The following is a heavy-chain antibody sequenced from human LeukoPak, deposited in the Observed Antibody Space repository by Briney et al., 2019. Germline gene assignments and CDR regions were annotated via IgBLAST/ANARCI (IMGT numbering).Heavy chain of an antibody. CDR2: TYSGGNT. J-gene: IGHJ5*02. CDR1: GFTVSSNY. Sequence: GGSLRLSCAASGFTVSSNYMSWVRQAPGKGLEWVSVTYSGGNTYYTDSVKGRFTISRDNSKNTLYLQMNSLRAEDTAVYYCARAPGYNWFDPWGQGILVTVSS. V-gene: IGHV3-53*01. D-gene: IGHD3-10*01. CDR3: ARAPGYNWFDP.